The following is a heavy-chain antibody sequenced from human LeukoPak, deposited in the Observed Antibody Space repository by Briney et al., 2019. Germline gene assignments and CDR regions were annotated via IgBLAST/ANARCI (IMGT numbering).Heavy chain of an antibody. CDR1: GITFRDYA. Sequence: GGSLRLSCAASGITFRDYAMTWVRQAPGKGLEWVSAISGSGGTTYYADSVEGRFTISRDNSKNTLYLQMNSLRTEDSAVYYCAKREYDSSAYPMYPIDYWGQGTLVTVS. V-gene: IGHV3-23*01. CDR3: AKREYDSSAYPMYPIDY. D-gene: IGHD3-22*01. J-gene: IGHJ4*02. CDR2: ISGSGGTT.